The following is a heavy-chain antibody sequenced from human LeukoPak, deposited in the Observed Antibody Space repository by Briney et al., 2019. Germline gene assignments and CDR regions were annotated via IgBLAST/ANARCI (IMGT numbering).Heavy chain of an antibody. Sequence: SGGSLRLSCTASGFTVSSNYMNWVRQAPGKGLEWVSVIYSGGSTYYVESVEGRFTIYRDDSKNTLYLQMNSLRAEGTAVYYCARGGEDVWGKGTTVTVSS. V-gene: IGHV3-53*01. CDR1: GFTVSSNY. D-gene: IGHD3-16*01. J-gene: IGHJ6*04. CDR3: ARGGEDV. CDR2: IYSGGST.